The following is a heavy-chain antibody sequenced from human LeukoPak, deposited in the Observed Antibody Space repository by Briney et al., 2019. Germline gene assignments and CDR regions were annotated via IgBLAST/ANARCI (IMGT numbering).Heavy chain of an antibody. CDR2: IYYSGST. D-gene: IGHD4-17*01. CDR3: ARDYGGYDLDY. CDR1: GGSISSGEYY. V-gene: IGHV4-30-4*01. J-gene: IGHJ4*02. Sequence: PSETLSLTCTVSGGSISSGEYYWSWIRQPPGKGLEWIGYIYYSGSTYYNPSLKSRVTISVDTTKNQFSLKLSSVTAADTAVYYCARDYGGYDLDYWGQGTLVTVSS.